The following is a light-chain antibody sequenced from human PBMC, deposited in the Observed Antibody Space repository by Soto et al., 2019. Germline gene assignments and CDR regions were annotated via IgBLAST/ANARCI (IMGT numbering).Light chain of an antibody. V-gene: IGKV3-15*01. J-gene: IGKJ1*01. CDR2: GAS. Sequence: EVVMTQSPDTLSVSPGERATLSCRASQYVTTNLAWYQQRPGQAPRRLIYGASTRATGIPARFSGSGSGRDFKLTISSLQSEDFAVYYCQQYNDWPGGTFGQGTKVEIK. CDR3: QQYNDWPGGT. CDR1: QYVTTN.